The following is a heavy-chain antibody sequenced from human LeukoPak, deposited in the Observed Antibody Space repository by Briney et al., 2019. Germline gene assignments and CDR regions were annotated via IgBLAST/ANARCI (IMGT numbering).Heavy chain of an antibody. CDR1: GFTFSSYS. CDR2: ISSSSSYI. D-gene: IGHD2-21*02. J-gene: IGHJ4*02. Sequence: SGGSLRLSCAASGFTFSSYSMNWVRQAPGKGLEWVSSISSSSSYIYYADSVKGRFTISRDNAKNSLYLQMNSLRAEDTAVYYCARVLGVVTANPFDYWGQGTLVTVSS. V-gene: IGHV3-21*01. CDR3: ARVLGVVTANPFDY.